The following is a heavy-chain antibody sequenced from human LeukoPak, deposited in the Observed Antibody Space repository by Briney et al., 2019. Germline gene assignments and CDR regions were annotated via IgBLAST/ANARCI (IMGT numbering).Heavy chain of an antibody. D-gene: IGHD6-19*01. CDR1: GFTFDDYA. V-gene: IGHV3-9*03. Sequence: GGSLRLSCAASGFTFDDYAMHWVRQAPGKGLEWVSGISWNSGSIGYADSVKGRFTISRDNAKNSLYLQMNSLRAEDMALYYCAKAQYSSGWYYLDYWGQGTLVTVSS. CDR3: AKAQYSSGWYYLDY. J-gene: IGHJ4*02. CDR2: ISWNSGSI.